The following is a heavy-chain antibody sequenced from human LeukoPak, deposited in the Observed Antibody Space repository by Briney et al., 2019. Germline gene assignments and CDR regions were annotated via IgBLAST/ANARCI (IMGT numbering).Heavy chain of an antibody. D-gene: IGHD3-10*01. J-gene: IGHJ4*02. Sequence: GGPLRLSCAASGFTFSSYWMSWVRQAPGKGLEWVANIKFDEIEKYHVDSVKGRFTISRDNAKNSLYLQMNSLRAEDTAVYYCARDAGALVTHFDYWGQGTLVTVSS. CDR3: ARDAGALVTHFDY. CDR2: IKFDEIEK. CDR1: GFTFSSYW. V-gene: IGHV3-7*03.